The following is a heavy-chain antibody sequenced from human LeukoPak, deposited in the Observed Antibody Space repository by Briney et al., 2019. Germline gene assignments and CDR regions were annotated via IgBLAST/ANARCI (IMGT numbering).Heavy chain of an antibody. CDR1: GGSISSSNW. Sequence: PSETLSLTCAVSGGSISSSNWWNWVRPPPGEGLEWIGEIYHNGNSNYNPSLKSRVTISIDKSKNQFSLRLNSVTAADTAVYYCATSVDYSIDSWGQGTLVTVSS. CDR2: IYHNGNS. D-gene: IGHD4-11*01. CDR3: ATSVDYSIDS. J-gene: IGHJ4*02. V-gene: IGHV4-4*02.